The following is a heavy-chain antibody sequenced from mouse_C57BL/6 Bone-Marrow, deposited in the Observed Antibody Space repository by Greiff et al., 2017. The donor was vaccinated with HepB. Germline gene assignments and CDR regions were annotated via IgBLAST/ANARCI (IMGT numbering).Heavy chain of an antibody. V-gene: IGHV1-64*01. CDR3: ARRGGYSYYAMDY. D-gene: IGHD2-3*01. Sequence: QVHVKQPGAELVKPGASVKLSCKASGYTFTSYWMHWVKQRPGQGLEWIGMIHPNSGSTNYNEKFKSKATLTVDKSSSTAYMQLSSLTSEDSAVYYCARRGGYSYYAMDYWGQGTSVTVSS. CDR2: IHPNSGST. CDR1: GYTFTSYW. J-gene: IGHJ4*01.